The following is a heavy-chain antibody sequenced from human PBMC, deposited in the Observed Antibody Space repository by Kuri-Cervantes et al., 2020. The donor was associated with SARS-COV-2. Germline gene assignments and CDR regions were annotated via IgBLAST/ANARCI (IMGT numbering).Heavy chain of an antibody. CDR2: IYYSGST. Sequence: SQTLSLTCAVSGGSISSSNWWSWVRQHPGKGLEWIGYIYYSGSTYYNPSLKSLVTISVDTSKNQFSLKLSSVTAANTAVYYCARARRITIFGVVTHSDYWGQGTLVTISS. CDR3: ARARRITIFGVVTHSDY. CDR1: GGSISSSNW. D-gene: IGHD3-3*01. V-gene: IGHV4-31*01. J-gene: IGHJ4*02.